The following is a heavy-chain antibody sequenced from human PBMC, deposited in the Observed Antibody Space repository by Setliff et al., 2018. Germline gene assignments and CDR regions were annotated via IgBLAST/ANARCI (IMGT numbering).Heavy chain of an antibody. D-gene: IGHD6-13*01. V-gene: IGHV4-39*07. CDR2: IYYSGST. Sequence: PSETLSLTCTVSGGSISSSSYYWGWIRQPPGKGLEWIGSIYYSGSTYYNPSLKSRVTISVDTSKNQFSLKLSSVTAADTAVYYCAREVTGSSGWFEGAFDIWGQGTMVTVSS. CDR1: GGSISSSSYY. CDR3: AREVTGSSGWFEGAFDI. J-gene: IGHJ3*02.